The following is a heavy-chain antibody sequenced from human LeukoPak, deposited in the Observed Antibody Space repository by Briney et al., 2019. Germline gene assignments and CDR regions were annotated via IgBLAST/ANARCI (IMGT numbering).Heavy chain of an antibody. CDR2: IYSDNT. Sequence: GGSLRLSCTVSGITVSSNSMSWVRQAPGKGLEWVSFIYSDNTHYSDSVKGRFTISRDNSKNTLYLQMNSLRAEDTAVYYCARRAGAYSHPYDYWGQGTLVTVSS. J-gene: IGHJ4*02. D-gene: IGHD4/OR15-4a*01. CDR3: ARRAGAYSHPYDY. CDR1: GITVSSNS. V-gene: IGHV3-53*01.